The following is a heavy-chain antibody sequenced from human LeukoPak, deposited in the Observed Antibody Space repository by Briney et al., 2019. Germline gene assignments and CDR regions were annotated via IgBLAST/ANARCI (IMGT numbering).Heavy chain of an antibody. CDR1: GFTFSNYA. CDR3: AKDLAGGYSSSWLVDY. Sequence: GGSLRLSCAASGFTFSNYAMRGVRQARGKGREGVSDFSPSGGGTYYADSVKGRFTISRDNYKNTLYVQMNSLRAQDTAVYYCAKDLAGGYSSSWLVDYWGQGTLVTLSS. CDR2: FSPSGGGT. J-gene: IGHJ4*02. V-gene: IGHV3-23*01. D-gene: IGHD6-13*01.